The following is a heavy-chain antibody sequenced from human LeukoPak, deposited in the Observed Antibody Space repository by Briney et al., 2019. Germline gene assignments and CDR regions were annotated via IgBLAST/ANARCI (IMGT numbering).Heavy chain of an antibody. CDR1: GFTFSSYE. D-gene: IGHD2-15*01. CDR3: AREVDGYCSGGSCGDI. Sequence: GGSLRLSCAASGFTFSSYEMNWVRQAPGKGLEWVSYISSSGNTIYCADSVKGRFTISRDNAKNSLYLQMNSLRAEDTAVYYCAREVDGYCSGGSCGDIWGQGTMVTVSS. V-gene: IGHV3-48*03. CDR2: ISSSGNTI. J-gene: IGHJ3*02.